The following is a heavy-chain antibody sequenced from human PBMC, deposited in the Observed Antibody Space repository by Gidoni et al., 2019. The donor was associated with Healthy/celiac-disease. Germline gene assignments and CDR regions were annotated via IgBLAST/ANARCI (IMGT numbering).Heavy chain of an antibody. CDR1: GFTFSSYW. V-gene: IGHV3-7*05. D-gene: IGHD7-27*01. CDR2: IKQDGSEK. J-gene: IGHJ4*02. Sequence: EVQLVESGGGLVQPGGSLRLSCAASGFTFSSYWMSWVRQAPEQGLEWVANIKQDGSEKYYVDSVKGRFTISRDNAKNSLYLQMNSLRAEDTAVYYCASITGAIIYYFDYWGQGTLVTVSS. CDR3: ASITGAIIYYFDY.